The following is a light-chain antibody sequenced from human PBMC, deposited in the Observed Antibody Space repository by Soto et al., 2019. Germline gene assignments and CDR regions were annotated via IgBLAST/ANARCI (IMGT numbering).Light chain of an antibody. Sequence: DIQMTQSPASLSASVVDRVTITCRASQTISSWLAWYQQKPGKAPKLLIYDASSLESGVPSRFSGSGSGTEFTLTISSLQTDDFATYYCQQYDSYSWTFGQGTKVDI. J-gene: IGKJ1*01. V-gene: IGKV1-5*01. CDR2: DAS. CDR1: QTISSW. CDR3: QQYDSYSWT.